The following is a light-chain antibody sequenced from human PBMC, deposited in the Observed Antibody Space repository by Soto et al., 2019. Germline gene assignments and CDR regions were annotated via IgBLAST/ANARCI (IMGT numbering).Light chain of an antibody. V-gene: IGLV2-23*01. J-gene: IGLJ2*01. CDR3: CSYAGTTTLL. CDR1: SNDVGRYNL. CDR2: EAT. Sequence: QSALTQPASVSGSPGQSITISCTGTSNDVGRYNLVSWYQHHPGKAPKLIIYEATKRPSGVSDRFSGSKSGNTASLTISGLQAADEADYFCCSYAGTTTLLFGGGTKVTVL.